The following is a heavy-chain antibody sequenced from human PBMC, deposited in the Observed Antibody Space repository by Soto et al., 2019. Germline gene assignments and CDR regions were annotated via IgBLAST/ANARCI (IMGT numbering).Heavy chain of an antibody. CDR1: GFTFSSYW. CDR3: ARDVGVPPYPYYYYGMDV. Sequence: PGGSLRLSCAASGFTFSSYWMHWVRQAPGKGLVWVSRINSDGSTTSYADSVKGRFTISRDNAKNTLYLQMNSLRAEDTAVYYCARDVGVPPYPYYYYGMDVWGQGTTVTASS. J-gene: IGHJ6*02. V-gene: IGHV3-74*01. D-gene: IGHD3-16*01. CDR2: INSDGSTT.